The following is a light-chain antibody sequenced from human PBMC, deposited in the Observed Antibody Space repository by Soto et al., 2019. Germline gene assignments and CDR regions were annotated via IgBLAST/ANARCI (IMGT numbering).Light chain of an antibody. Sequence: QSVLTQPPSASGTPGQTVTISCSGSSSNIGVNPVKWYQQLPGTAPKVLIYSSSQRPSGVPDRLAASKSGTSASLAISDLQYEDEADYCCEVWDANVSGTLFGGGTKGTVL. CDR3: EVWDANVSGTL. CDR2: SSS. J-gene: IGLJ2*01. V-gene: IGLV1-44*01. CDR1: SSNIGVNP.